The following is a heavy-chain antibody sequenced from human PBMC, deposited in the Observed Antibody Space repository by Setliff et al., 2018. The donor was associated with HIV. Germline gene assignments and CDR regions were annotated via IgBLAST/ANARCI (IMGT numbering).Heavy chain of an antibody. J-gene: IGHJ6*01. V-gene: IGHV3-74*01. Sequence: GGSLRLSCAASGFTFSSYWMHWVRQAPGKGLVWVSRINGDGSSTTYADSVKGRFTVSRDNCKSALYLQLSILRPEDTAVYYCASARIPTGGGSTSLDFWGLGTMVAVSS. CDR1: GFTFSSYW. D-gene: IGHD2-15*01. CDR2: INGDGSST. CDR3: ASARIPTGGGSTSLDF.